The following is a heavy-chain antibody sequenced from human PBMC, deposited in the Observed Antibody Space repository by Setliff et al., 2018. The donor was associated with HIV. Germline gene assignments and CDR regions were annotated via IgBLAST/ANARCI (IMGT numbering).Heavy chain of an antibody. CDR1: GYTFTGYY. J-gene: IGHJ4*02. CDR2: ISTFDRSI. V-gene: IGHV1-18*04. CDR3: ARAPRIFPEFNNPHPHFDH. Sequence: GASVKVSCKASGYTFTGYYMHWVRQAPGQGLEWMGRISTFDRSINYDDKFEGRITMTTDTSTSTAYMELRGLISDDTAVYFCARAPRIFPEFNNPHPHFDHWGQGTLVTVSS. D-gene: IGHD3-3*01.